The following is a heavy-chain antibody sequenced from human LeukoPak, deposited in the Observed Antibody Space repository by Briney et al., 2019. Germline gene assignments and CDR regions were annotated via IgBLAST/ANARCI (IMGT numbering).Heavy chain of an antibody. CDR3: RIIYCKATNCYAKGDY. CDR1: GGSVNSSSYY. Sequence: ASETLSHTCTVSGGSVNSSSYYWGWIRQPPGKGREWIGSIYYSGSTYYNPSLKRRLTISVDTSNNQFSLNLSSVTAADTAVYYCRIIYCKATNCYAKGDYWSQGTLVTISS. D-gene: IGHD2-2*01. V-gene: IGHV4-39*01. J-gene: IGHJ4*02. CDR2: IYYSGST.